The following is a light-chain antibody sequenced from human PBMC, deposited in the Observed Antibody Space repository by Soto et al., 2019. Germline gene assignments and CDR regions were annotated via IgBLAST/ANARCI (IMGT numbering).Light chain of an antibody. V-gene: IGKV3-15*01. CDR1: QSVGSN. CDR2: AAS. Sequence: TQSPATLSVSPGERVTLSCRASQSVGSNVAWYQQKPGHAPRLLIYAASTRASGIPPRFSGSGSETELALTIGSLQPEDFAVYHCQHYNNWPTFGQGTKLEIK. J-gene: IGKJ2*01. CDR3: QHYNNWPT.